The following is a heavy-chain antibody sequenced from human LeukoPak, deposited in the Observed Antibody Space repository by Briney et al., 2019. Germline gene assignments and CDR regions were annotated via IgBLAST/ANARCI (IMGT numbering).Heavy chain of an antibody. CDR1: GGSISGYY. D-gene: IGHD6-19*01. Sequence: PSETLSLTCTVSGGSISGYYWSWIRQPPGKGPEWIGYIYYSGCTNYNPSLKSRVTISVDTSKNQFSLKMNSVTAADTAVYYCARLASSGWSHCDYWGQGTLVTVSS. J-gene: IGHJ4*02. V-gene: IGHV4-59*08. CDR2: IYYSGCT. CDR3: ARLASSGWSHCDY.